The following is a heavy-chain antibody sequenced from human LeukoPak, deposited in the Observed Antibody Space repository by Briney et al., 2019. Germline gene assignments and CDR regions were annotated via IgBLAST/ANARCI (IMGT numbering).Heavy chain of an antibody. Sequence: GGSLRLSCAASGFTFSSYSMNWVRQAPGKGLEWVSYISSSSSTIYYADSVKGRFTISRDNAKNSLYLQMNSLRDEDTAVYYCARETHQQSSYCGGDCYHYYFDYWGQGTLVTVSS. CDR3: ARETHQQSSYCGGDCYHYYFDY. D-gene: IGHD2-21*02. CDR2: ISSSSSTI. V-gene: IGHV3-48*02. CDR1: GFTFSSYS. J-gene: IGHJ4*02.